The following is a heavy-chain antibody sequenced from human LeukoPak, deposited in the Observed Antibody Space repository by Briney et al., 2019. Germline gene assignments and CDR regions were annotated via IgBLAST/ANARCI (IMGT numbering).Heavy chain of an antibody. J-gene: IGHJ5*02. V-gene: IGHV3-21*04. CDR1: GFTFSSYS. D-gene: IGHD3-10*01. Sequence: PGGSLRLSCAASGFTFSSYSMNWVRQAPGKGLEWVSSISSSSSYIYYADSVKGRFTISRDSAKNSLYLQMNSLRAEDTAVYYCARDLWFGGNWFDPWGQGTLVTVSS. CDR2: ISSSSSYI. CDR3: ARDLWFGGNWFDP.